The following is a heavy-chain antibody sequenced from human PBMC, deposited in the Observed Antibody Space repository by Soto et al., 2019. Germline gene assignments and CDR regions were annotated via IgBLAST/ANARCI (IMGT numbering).Heavy chain of an antibody. CDR2: ISGSGATT. Sequence: PVGSLRLSCAASGFTFIADAMSWVRQAPGKGLEWVSAISGSGATTYYADSVKGRFTISRDKSKNTLYLQMNSLRAEDTALYYCAKSFSSNWYDYFDYWGQGSLVTVSS. CDR3: AKSFSSNWYDYFDY. V-gene: IGHV3-23*01. J-gene: IGHJ4*02. D-gene: IGHD6-13*01. CDR1: GFTFIADA.